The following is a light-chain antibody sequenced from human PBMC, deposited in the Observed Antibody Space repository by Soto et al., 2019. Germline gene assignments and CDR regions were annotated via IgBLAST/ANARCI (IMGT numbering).Light chain of an antibody. Sequence: EIVWTQSPATLSLSPGERATLSCRASQSVDSHLVWYQKKPGQAPRLLIFGASNRATGIPARFSGSGSGTDFTLTISRLETEDFAVYDCQQRNYWKVTFGQGTRVEIK. J-gene: IGKJ5*01. CDR1: QSVDSH. V-gene: IGKV3-11*01. CDR2: GAS. CDR3: QQRNYWKVT.